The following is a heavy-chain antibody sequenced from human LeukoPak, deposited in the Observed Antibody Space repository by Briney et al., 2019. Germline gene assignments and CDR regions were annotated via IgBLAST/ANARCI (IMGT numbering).Heavy chain of an antibody. CDR2: IYYSGST. D-gene: IGHD1-26*01. V-gene: IGHV4-59*08. CDR3: ARQEISGSYYGLDY. J-gene: IGHJ4*02. Sequence: SETLSLTCTVSGGSISSYYWSWIRQPPGKGLEWIGYIYYSGSTYYNPSLKSRVTISVDTSKNQFSLKLSSVTAADTAVYFCARQEISGSYYGLDYWGQGTLVTVSS. CDR1: GGSISSYY.